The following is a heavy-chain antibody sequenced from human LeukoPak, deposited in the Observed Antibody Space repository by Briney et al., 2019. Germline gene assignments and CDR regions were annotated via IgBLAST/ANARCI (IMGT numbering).Heavy chain of an antibody. Sequence: SETLSLTCAVSGGSISSSNWWSWARQPPGKGLEWIGEIYHTGSTNNSPSLRSRVTILVDKSKNQFSLRLTSVTAADTAVYYCARMAVVRGPVGLDVWGQGTTVTVSS. V-gene: IGHV4-4*02. D-gene: IGHD3-10*01. J-gene: IGHJ6*02. CDR2: IYHTGST. CDR1: GGSISSSNW. CDR3: ARMAVVRGPVGLDV.